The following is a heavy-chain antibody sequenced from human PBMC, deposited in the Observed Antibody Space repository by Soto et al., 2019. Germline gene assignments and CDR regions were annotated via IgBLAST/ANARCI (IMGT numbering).Heavy chain of an antibody. CDR2: INHSGGST. J-gene: IGHJ6*02. V-gene: IGHV1-46*01. CDR1: GYTFTSYY. Sequence: GVSAQVSCTASGYTFTSYYILWVRQAPGQGLEWMGIINHSGGSTSSAQKSQSRVTMIRATSTSTVYMELSSLRSEDTAVYYCARATHYCVMEWRGQGTTVT. CDR3: ARATHYCVMEW. D-gene: IGHD3-3*01.